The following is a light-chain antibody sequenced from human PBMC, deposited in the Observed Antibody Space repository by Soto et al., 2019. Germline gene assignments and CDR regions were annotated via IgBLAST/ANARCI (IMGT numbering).Light chain of an antibody. J-gene: IGKJ3*01. V-gene: IGKV3-20*01. Sequence: EIVLTQSPGILSLSPGERATLSCRASQTISSNYLAWYRQKPGQAPRLLISGTSIRATGIPHRFSGSGSGTDFTLTISNLEPEDYAVFYCQQYGSSPFTFGPGTKVDFK. CDR1: QTISSNY. CDR2: GTS. CDR3: QQYGSSPFT.